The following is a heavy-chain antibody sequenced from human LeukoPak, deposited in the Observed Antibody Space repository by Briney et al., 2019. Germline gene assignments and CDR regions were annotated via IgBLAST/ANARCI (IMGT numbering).Heavy chain of an antibody. CDR3: ARGSMIVVARNWFDP. Sequence: AASEKVSCKASVYTFTGYYMHWVRQAPGQGLDWMGWINPNSGGTNYAQKFQGRVTMTRDTSISTAYMELSRLRSDDTAVYYCARGSMIVVARNWFDPWGQGTLVTVSS. V-gene: IGHV1-2*02. D-gene: IGHD3-22*01. CDR2: INPNSGGT. CDR1: VYTFTGYY. J-gene: IGHJ5*02.